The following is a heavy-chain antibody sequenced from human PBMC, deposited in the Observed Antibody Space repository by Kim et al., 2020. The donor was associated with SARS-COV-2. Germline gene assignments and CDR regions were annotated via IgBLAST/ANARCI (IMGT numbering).Heavy chain of an antibody. J-gene: IGHJ6*01. CDR3: ARDGYSYLDV. CDR1: GGSLSSGGYY. D-gene: IGHD5-18*01. CDR2: IYHSGST. V-gene: IGHV4-31*03. Sequence: SETLSLTCTVSGGSLSSGGYYWSWIRQFPGKDLEWIGYIYHSGSTYYNPSLKSRVIMSVDTSKNQFSLKLSSVTPADTAVYYCARDGYSYLDVWGQGTTVIVSS.